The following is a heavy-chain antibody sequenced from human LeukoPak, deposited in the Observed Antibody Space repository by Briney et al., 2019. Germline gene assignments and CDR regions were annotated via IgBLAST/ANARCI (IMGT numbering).Heavy chain of an antibody. Sequence: PGGSQRLSCAASGFTFSSYWMHWLRQVPGEGLVWVSRINSDGSSISYADSVKRRFTISRDNAKNTLYLQMYSLRTEDTAIYYCAREDQSTARFDPWGQGTLLTVSS. J-gene: IGHJ5*02. CDR3: AREDQSTARFDP. D-gene: IGHD2-2*01. CDR1: GFTFSSYW. CDR2: INSDGSSI. V-gene: IGHV3-74*01.